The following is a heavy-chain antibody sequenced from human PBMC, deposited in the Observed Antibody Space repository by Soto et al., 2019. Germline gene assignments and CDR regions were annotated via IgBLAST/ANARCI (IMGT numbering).Heavy chain of an antibody. J-gene: IGHJ6*02. CDR3: TRCGIRYHSIGYYLGIDGMDV. V-gene: IGHV1-69*12. D-gene: IGHD3-22*01. CDR1: GGTFNSYA. Sequence: QVQLVQSGAEVKKPESSVRVSCKASGGTFNSYAITWVRQAPGQGREWMGGTIPMFGTTNYAEKFQGRVTISADESTNTAYMELSSLRSEDTAVYYCTRCGIRYHSIGYYLGIDGMDVWGQGTTVIVSS. CDR2: TIPMFGTT.